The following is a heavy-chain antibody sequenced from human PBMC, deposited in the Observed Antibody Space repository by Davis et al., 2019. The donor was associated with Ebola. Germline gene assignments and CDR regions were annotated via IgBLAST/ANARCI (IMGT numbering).Heavy chain of an antibody. CDR3: AKDMTPAMNNYYYYGMDV. V-gene: IGHV3-9*01. CDR2: ISWTSGSI. D-gene: IGHD5-18*01. Sequence: SLKISCAASGFTFDDYAMHWVRQAPGKGLEWVSGISWTSGSIGYADSVKGRFTISRDNAKNSLYLQMNSLRAEDTALYYCAKDMTPAMNNYYYYGMDVWGQGTTVTVSS. CDR1: GFTFDDYA. J-gene: IGHJ6*02.